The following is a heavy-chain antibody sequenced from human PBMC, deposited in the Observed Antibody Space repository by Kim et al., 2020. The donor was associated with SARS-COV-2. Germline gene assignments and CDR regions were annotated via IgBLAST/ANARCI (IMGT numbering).Heavy chain of an antibody. V-gene: IGHV4-39*01. CDR3: ARLWAARPLFDY. Sequence: YAARSLRRRVTRSVDTSKNPFSLKLSSVTAADTAVYYCARLWAARPLFDYWGQGTLVTVSS. J-gene: IGHJ4*02. D-gene: IGHD6-6*01.